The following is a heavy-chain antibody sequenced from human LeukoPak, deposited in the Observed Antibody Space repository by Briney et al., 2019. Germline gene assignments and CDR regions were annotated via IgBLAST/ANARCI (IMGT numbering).Heavy chain of an antibody. Sequence: SVKVSCKASGGTFSSYAISWVRQASGQGLEWMGRIIPIFGTANNAQKFQGRVTITTDESTSTAYMEQSSLRSEDTAVYYCALAVAGSTFDIWGQGTMVTVSS. CDR1: GGTFSSYA. D-gene: IGHD6-19*01. CDR3: ALAVAGSTFDI. V-gene: IGHV1-69*05. J-gene: IGHJ3*02. CDR2: IIPIFGTA.